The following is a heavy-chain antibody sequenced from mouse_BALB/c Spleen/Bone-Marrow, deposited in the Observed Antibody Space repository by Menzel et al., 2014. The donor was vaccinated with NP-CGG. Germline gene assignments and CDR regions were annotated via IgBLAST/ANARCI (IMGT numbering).Heavy chain of an antibody. CDR2: IRNKANGYTT. CDR3: ARDMGLLRFDY. J-gene: IGHJ2*01. V-gene: IGHV7-3*02. CDR1: GLTFTDYY. D-gene: IGHD2-3*01. Sequence: EVQLVESGGGLVQPGGSLRLSCATSGLTFTDYYMSWVRQPPGKALEWLTFIRNKANGYTTEYSASVKGRFTISRDNSQSILYLQMNTLRAEDSATYYCARDMGLLRFDYWGQGTTLTVSS.